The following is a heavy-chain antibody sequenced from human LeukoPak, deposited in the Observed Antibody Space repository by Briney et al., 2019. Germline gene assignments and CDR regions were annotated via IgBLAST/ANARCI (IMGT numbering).Heavy chain of an antibody. CDR3: ARENCSGGSCTPHPSNWYSDL. CDR2: IFYSGST. CDR1: SGSISTSNYY. Sequence: SETLSLTCTVSSGSISTSNYYWGWVRQPPGKALEWIGNIFYSGSTYYSPSLKSRVTISVDTSKNQFSLKLSSVTAADTAVYYCARENCSGGSCTPHPSNWYSDLWGRGTLVTVPS. D-gene: IGHD2-15*01. J-gene: IGHJ2*01. V-gene: IGHV4-39*07.